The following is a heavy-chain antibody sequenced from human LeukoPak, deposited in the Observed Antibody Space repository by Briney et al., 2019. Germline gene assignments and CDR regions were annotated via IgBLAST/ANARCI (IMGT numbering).Heavy chain of an antibody. Sequence: SETLSLTCTVSGGSITNYYWNWIRQPAGKGLEWIGHIYISGSTNYNPSLKSRVTMSVDTSKNQFSLKVNSVTAADTAVYYCARGNYDSTSYYYMGDTLDVWGQGTMVTVSS. D-gene: IGHD3-22*01. CDR2: IYISGST. CDR1: GGSITNYY. V-gene: IGHV4-4*07. CDR3: ARGNYDSTSYYYMGDTLDV. J-gene: IGHJ3*01.